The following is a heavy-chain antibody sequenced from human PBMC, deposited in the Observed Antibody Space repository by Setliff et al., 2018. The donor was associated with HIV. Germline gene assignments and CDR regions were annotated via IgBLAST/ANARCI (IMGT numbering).Heavy chain of an antibody. Sequence: GGSLRLSCAASGFIFSDYGMHWVRQAPGKGLEWVGRIKSKTDGGTTDYAAPVKGRFTISRDDSKNTVYLQMNSLKTEDTAIYYCLGWFIRGQGTLVTVSS. J-gene: IGHJ4*02. CDR3: LGWFI. D-gene: IGHD6-19*01. CDR2: IKSKTDGGTT. V-gene: IGHV3-15*01. CDR1: GFIFSDYG.